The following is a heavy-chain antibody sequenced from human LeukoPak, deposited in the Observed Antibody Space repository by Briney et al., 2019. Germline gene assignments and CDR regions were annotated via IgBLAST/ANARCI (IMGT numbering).Heavy chain of an antibody. CDR1: GYTFTGYY. CDR2: INPNSGGT. J-gene: IGHJ3*01. Sequence: ASVKVSCKASGYTFTGYYLHWVRQAPGQGLEWMGWINPNSGGTKYAQKFQGRVTMTRDTSISTAYMDLSRLRSDDTAVYYCARDPYQPPFLPVEAFDFWGQGTMVTVSS. D-gene: IGHD2-2*01. CDR3: ARDPYQPPFLPVEAFDF. V-gene: IGHV1-2*02.